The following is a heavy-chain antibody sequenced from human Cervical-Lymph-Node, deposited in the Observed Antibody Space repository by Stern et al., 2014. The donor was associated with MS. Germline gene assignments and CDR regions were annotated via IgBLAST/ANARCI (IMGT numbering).Heavy chain of an antibody. D-gene: IGHD2-15*01. Sequence: VQLVQSGAEAKKPGEFLKISCRGSGYTFTNYWIAWVRQMPGKGLEWMGIVYPGDSDTRYSPSFQGQVTISADKSVSTAYLQWSSLKSSDSAMHYCAKSLRPGIVGKQLDYWGQGTLVTVSS. J-gene: IGHJ4*02. CDR2: VYPGDSDT. CDR3: AKSLRPGIVGKQLDY. V-gene: IGHV5-51*03. CDR1: GYTFTNYW.